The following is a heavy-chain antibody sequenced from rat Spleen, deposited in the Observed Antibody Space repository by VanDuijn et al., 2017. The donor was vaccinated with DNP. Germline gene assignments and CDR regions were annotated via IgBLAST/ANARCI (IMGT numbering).Heavy chain of an antibody. J-gene: IGHJ2*01. D-gene: IGHD1-4*01. CDR2: ISTSGNRI. Sequence: EVQLVESGGGLVQPGGSLKLSCAASGFTFSDYYMSWVRQAPDKGLEWVATISTSGNRIYYPDSVTGRFTISRDNSRSSLYLQMNSPKSEDMATYYCARHVLPLRVWDYWGQGVMVTVSS. CDR1: GFTFSDYY. V-gene: IGHV5-22*01. CDR3: ARHVLPLRVWDY.